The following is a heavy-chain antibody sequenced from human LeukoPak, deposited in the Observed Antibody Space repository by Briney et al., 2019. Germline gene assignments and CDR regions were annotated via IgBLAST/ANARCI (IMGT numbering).Heavy chain of an antibody. Sequence: SETLSLTCAVYGGSFSGYYWSWIRQPPGKGLEWIGEINHSGSTNYNPSLKGRVTISVDTSKNQVSLKLSSVTAADTAVYYCARGTTMIVVVITSRAPRYFDLWGRGTLVTVSS. CDR2: INHSGST. V-gene: IGHV4-34*01. CDR3: ARGTTMIVVVITSRAPRYFDL. CDR1: GGSFSGYY. D-gene: IGHD3-22*01. J-gene: IGHJ2*01.